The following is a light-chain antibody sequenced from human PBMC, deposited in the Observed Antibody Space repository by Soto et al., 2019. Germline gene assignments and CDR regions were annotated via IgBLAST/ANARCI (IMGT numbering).Light chain of an antibody. J-gene: IGKJ1*01. CDR3: QQYNNGPAWT. CDR1: QSISFN. CDR2: IAS. V-gene: IGKV3-15*01. Sequence: EIRMTQSPAALSVSQKERVTLSCRASQSISFNLAWYQQKPGQAPRLPIYIASTRAAGIPARFSGSGSGTEFTLTISSLQSEDSAIYYCQQYNNGPAWTCGQG.